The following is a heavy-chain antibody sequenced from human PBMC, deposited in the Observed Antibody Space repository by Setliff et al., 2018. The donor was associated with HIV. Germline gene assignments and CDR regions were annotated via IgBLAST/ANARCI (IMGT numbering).Heavy chain of an antibody. CDR3: ARKGRGWVPRWYYMDV. V-gene: IGHV4-34*01. CDR1: GGSFSGYY. Sequence: SETLSLTCAVYGGSFSGYYWSWSRQPPGKGREWIGEIKHSGSTNYHPSLKSRVTISVDTSKNQFSLKLSSVTAADTAVYYCARKGRGWVPRWYYMDVWGKGTTVTVSS. D-gene: IGHD6-19*01. CDR2: IKHSGST. J-gene: IGHJ6*03.